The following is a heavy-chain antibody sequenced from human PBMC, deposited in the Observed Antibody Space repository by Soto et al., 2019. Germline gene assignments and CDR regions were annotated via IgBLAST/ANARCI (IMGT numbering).Heavy chain of an antibody. CDR1: GGSIISGDYY. D-gene: IGHD3-10*01. V-gene: IGHV4-30-4*01. CDR3: ARYYYGSGSYQDY. Sequence: SETLSLTCTVSGGSIISGDYYWSWIRQPPGKGLEWIGYIYYSGSTYYNPSLKSRVTISVDTSNNQFSLKLTSVTAADTAVYYCARYYYGSGSYQDYWGQGTLVTVSS. J-gene: IGHJ4*02. CDR2: IYYSGST.